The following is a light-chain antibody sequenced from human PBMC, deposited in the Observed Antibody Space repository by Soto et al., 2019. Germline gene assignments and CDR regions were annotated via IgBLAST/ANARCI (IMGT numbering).Light chain of an antibody. J-gene: IGKJ5*01. CDR1: QSVRRN. CDR2: GAS. V-gene: IGKV3D-15*01. Sequence: EIGITQSPATLSVSPGERATLSCRASQSVRRNLAWYQQKPGQAPRLLIYGASTRAPGIPARFSGFGSGTDFTLTISSLQSEDFAIYYCQQYNNWPAITFGQGTRLEFK. CDR3: QQYNNWPAIT.